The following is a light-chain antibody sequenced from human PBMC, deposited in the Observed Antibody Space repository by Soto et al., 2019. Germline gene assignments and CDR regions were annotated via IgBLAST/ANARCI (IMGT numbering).Light chain of an antibody. Sequence: DIQMTQSPSSLSASVGDRVTITCRASQDIRNELGWFQQQPGKVPKSVIYDATSLQSGVPSKFSGSGSGTEFTLTISSLQPEDFATYYCQQYHTHPFTFGPGTKVDIK. V-gene: IGKV1-16*02. CDR2: DAT. J-gene: IGKJ3*01. CDR1: QDIRNE. CDR3: QQYHTHPFT.